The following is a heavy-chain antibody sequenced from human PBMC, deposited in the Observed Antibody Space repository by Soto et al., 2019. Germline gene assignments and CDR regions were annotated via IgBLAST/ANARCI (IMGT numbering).Heavy chain of an antibody. Sequence: SETLSLTCTVSGGSISSSGYYWGWIRQPPGKGLEWIGSIYYSGSTYYNPSLKSRVTISVDTSKNQFSLKLSSVTAADTAVYYCARQWLVSTGDDYWGQGTLVTVSS. CDR3: ARQWLVSTGDDY. V-gene: IGHV4-39*01. CDR1: GGSISSSGYY. D-gene: IGHD6-19*01. J-gene: IGHJ4*02. CDR2: IYYSGST.